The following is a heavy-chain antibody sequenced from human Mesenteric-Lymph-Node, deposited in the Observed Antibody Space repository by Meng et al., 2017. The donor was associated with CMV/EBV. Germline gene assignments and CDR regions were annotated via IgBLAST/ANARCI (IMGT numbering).Heavy chain of an antibody. CDR1: GFTFRSYA. J-gene: IGHJ4*02. CDR3: VVVRGVIDPG. V-gene: IGHV3-23*03. Sequence: GGSLRLSCAASGFTFRSYAMSWVRQAPGKGLEWVSVIHSDSSMTYYADSVKGRFTISRDNAKNSLYLQMNSLRAEDTAVYYCVVVRGVIDPGWGQGTLVTVSS. D-gene: IGHD3-10*01. CDR2: IHSDSSMT.